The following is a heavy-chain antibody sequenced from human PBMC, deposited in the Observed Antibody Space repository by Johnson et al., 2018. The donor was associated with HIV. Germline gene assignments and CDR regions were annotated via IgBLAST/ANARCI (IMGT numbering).Heavy chain of an antibody. CDR3: AKGLKLGSGDDAFDI. CDR2: LRYDGSIK. CDR1: GLTSSSSG. Sequence: QVQLVESGGGVVQPGGSLRLSCAASGLTSSSSGMHCLRQAPGTALVWVAFLRYDGSIKYYADPVKGRFTISRDNSKNTLYLQMNSLRAADTAGYYCAKGLKLGSGDDAFDIWGQGTMVTVSS. J-gene: IGHJ3*02. D-gene: IGHD7-27*01. V-gene: IGHV3-30*02.